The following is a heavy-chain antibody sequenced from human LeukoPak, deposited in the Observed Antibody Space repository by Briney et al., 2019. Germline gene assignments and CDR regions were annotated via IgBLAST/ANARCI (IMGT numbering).Heavy chain of an antibody. D-gene: IGHD5-24*01. CDR1: GFTFNSYG. CDR3: AREASNSYYMDV. Sequence: GGSLRLSCAVSGFTFNSYGMNWARQAPGKGLEWLSYITSSSNIMYYADSVRGRFIISRDNVKNSLYLQINGLRAEDTAVYYCAREASNSYYMDVWGKGTTVTVS. J-gene: IGHJ6*03. V-gene: IGHV3-48*01. CDR2: ITSSSNIM.